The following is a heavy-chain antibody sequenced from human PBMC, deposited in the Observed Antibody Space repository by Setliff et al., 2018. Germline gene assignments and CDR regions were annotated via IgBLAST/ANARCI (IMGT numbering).Heavy chain of an antibody. CDR1: GDSLSGDNYF. CDR2: IYYTGKT. CDR3: ARTSTYVLGSGSYWDRWFDP. D-gene: IGHD3-10*01. Sequence: PSETLSLTCTVSGDSLSGDNYFWSWIRHLPGKGLQWLGHIYYTGKTYYNPSLKSRLEMSVDTSKREFALRLSSVTAADTAVYYCARTSTYVLGSGSYWDRWFDPWGQGTLVTVSS. V-gene: IGHV4-30-4*02. J-gene: IGHJ5*02.